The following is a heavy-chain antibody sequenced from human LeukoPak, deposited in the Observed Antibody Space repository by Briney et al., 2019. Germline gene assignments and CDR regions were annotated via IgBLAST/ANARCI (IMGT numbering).Heavy chain of an antibody. CDR3: RRGGRSGYNYNAFDS. D-gene: IGHD3-22*01. Sequence: GGSLRLSCAASGFTFSGYEMSWVRQGPGKGLEWVSYISSSGSTIYYADSVNGRFTSSRDNAKNSLYLQMNSLRVEDTAVYYCRRGGRSGYNYNAFDSWGQGTRFTVSS. V-gene: IGHV3-48*03. J-gene: IGHJ3*02. CDR2: ISSSGSTI. CDR1: GFTFSGYE.